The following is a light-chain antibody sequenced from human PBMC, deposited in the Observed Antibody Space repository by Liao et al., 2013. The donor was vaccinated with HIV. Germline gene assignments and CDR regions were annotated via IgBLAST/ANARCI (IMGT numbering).Light chain of an antibody. Sequence: SYELTQPPSVSVSPGQTASITCSGDKLGDKYACWYQQKPGQSPVLVIYQDTKRPSGIPERFSGSNSGNTATLTISGTQGMDEADYYCQAWDSSFWVFGGGTKLTVL. V-gene: IGLV3-1*01. CDR2: QDT. CDR3: QAWDSSFWV. J-gene: IGLJ3*02. CDR1: KLGDKY.